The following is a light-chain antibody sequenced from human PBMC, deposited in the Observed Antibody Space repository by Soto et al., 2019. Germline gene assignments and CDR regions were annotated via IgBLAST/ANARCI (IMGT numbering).Light chain of an antibody. CDR1: QSISSW. CDR3: QQYKDNWT. CDR2: KAS. Sequence: DIQMTQSPSTLSASVGDRVTITCRASQSISSWLAWYQQKPGQAPKLLIYKASTLQSGVPSRFSGSGSGTEFTRAISSLQPDDSATYYCQQYKDNWTGGQGTKVEIK. V-gene: IGKV1-5*03. J-gene: IGKJ1*01.